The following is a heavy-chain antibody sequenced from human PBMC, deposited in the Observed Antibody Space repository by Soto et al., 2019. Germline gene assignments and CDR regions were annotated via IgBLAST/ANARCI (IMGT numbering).Heavy chain of an antibody. V-gene: IGHV1-18*01. CDR2: ISAYNGNT. Sequence: QVQLVQSGAEVKKPGASVKVSCKASGYTFTNYGNGISWVRQAPGQGLEWMGWISAYNGNTKNAQKLQGRVTMPTDTSTSPAYMELRCLRSDDTAVYYCARDRDVGLGHGMDGWCQGTTVTVSS. CDR3: ARDRDVGLGHGMDG. J-gene: IGHJ6*02. CDR1: GYTFTNYGNG. D-gene: IGHD2-15*01.